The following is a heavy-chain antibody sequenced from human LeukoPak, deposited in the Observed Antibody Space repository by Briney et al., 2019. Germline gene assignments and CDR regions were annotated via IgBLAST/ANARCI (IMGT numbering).Heavy chain of an antibody. J-gene: IGHJ4*02. CDR2: ISWNSGSI. CDR1: GFTFDDYA. D-gene: IGHD2-15*01. Sequence: GGSLRLSCAASGFTFDDYAMNWVRQAPGKGLEWVSGISWNSGSIGYADSVKGRFTISRDNAKKSLYLQMNILRAEDTALYYCAKDSSCYQGGIDYWGQGTLVTVSS. CDR3: AKDSSCYQGGIDY. V-gene: IGHV3-9*01.